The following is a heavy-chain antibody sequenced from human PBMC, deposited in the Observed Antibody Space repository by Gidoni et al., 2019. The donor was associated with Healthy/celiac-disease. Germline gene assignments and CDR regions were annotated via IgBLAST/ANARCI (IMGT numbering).Heavy chain of an antibody. CDR2: ISYDGSNK. Sequence: QVQLVESGGGVVQPGRSLRLSCAASGFTFSSYAMHWVRQAPGKGLEWVAVISYDGSNKYYADSVKGRFTISRDNSKNTLYLQMNSLRAEDTAVYYCARAHSSGWYPGGWGQGTLVTVSS. V-gene: IGHV3-30-3*01. J-gene: IGHJ4*02. D-gene: IGHD6-19*01. CDR3: ARAHSSGWYPGG. CDR1: GFTFSSYA.